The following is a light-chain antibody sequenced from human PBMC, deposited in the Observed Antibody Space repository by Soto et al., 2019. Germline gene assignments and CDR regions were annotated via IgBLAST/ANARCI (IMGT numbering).Light chain of an antibody. J-gene: IGLJ1*01. CDR3: NAQADNGKHV. V-gene: IGLV2-8*01. CDR1: SNDVGHSSF. Sequence: QSVLTQPPSASGSPGQPVTISCTGNSNDVGHSSFISWYQQHPGKGPKLIIYEVSKRPPGVPDRFSGSKSGNTASLSVSGLQDEDEADYFCNAQADNGKHVFGTGTKVTVL. CDR2: EVS.